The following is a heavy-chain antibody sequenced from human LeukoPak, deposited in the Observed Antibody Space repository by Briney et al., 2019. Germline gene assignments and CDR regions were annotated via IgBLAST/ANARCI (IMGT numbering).Heavy chain of an antibody. Sequence: SQTLSLTCTVSGGSISSGGYYWSGIRQHPGKGLEWIGYIYYSGSTYYNPSLKSRVTISVDTSKNQFSLKLSSVTAADTAVYYCARVRDGYNYLDYWGQGTLVTVSS. D-gene: IGHD5-24*01. J-gene: IGHJ4*02. CDR2: IYYSGST. CDR3: ARVRDGYNYLDY. CDR1: GGSISSGGYY. V-gene: IGHV4-31*03.